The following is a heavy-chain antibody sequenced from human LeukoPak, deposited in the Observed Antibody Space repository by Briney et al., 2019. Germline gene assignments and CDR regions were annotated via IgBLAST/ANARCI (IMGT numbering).Heavy chain of an antibody. Sequence: GGSLRLSCAASGFTFSSYAVSWVRQAPGKGLEWVSAITGTGDNTYYANSVKGRCTISRDNSKNTLYLQMSSLRVEDTAVYYCAKDAYYYDSTGYYDGGSFDYWGQGTLVTVSS. V-gene: IGHV3-23*01. CDR3: AKDAYYYDSTGYYDGGSFDY. CDR1: GFTFSSYA. J-gene: IGHJ4*02. CDR2: ITGTGDNT. D-gene: IGHD3-22*01.